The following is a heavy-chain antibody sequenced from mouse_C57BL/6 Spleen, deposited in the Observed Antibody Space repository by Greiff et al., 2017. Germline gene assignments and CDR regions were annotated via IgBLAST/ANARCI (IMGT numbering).Heavy chain of an antibody. CDR3: ATNWGSAWFAY. D-gene: IGHD4-1*01. CDR1: GYSFTSYY. V-gene: IGHV1-66*01. J-gene: IGHJ3*01. CDR2: IYPGSGNT. Sequence: QVQLQQSGPELVKPGASVKISCKASGYSFTSYYIHWVKQRPGQGLEWIGWIYPGSGNTKYNEKFKGKATLTADTSSSTAYMQLSILTSEDSAVYYCATNWGSAWFAYWGQGTLVTVSA.